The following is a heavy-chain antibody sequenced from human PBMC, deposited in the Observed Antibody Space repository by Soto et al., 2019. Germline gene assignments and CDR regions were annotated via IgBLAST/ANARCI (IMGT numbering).Heavy chain of an antibody. CDR1: GGSISSYY. CDR2: IYYSGST. Sequence: SETLALTCTVSGGSISSYYWSWIRQPPGKGLEWIGYIYYSGSTNYNPSLKSRVTISVDTSKNQFSLKLSSVTAPLTGVYYCESSYVGTVGNWGEGTLGTVCS. J-gene: IGHJ4*02. D-gene: IGHD1-26*01. V-gene: IGHV4-59*08. CDR3: ESSYVGTVGN.